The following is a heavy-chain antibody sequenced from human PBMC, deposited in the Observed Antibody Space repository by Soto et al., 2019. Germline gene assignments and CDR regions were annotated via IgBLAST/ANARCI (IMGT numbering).Heavy chain of an antibody. CDR1: GGSFSKYG. CDR2: IIPMFGIG. V-gene: IGHV1-69*01. CDR3: ARGDRENYFYAMDV. Sequence: QVQLVQSGAEVKMPGSSVRVSCKASGGSFSKYGISWVRQAPGQGLEWMGGIIPMFGIGNYAEKFLGRVTITAAESTSTSHMELSSLRSEDTAVYFCARGDRENYFYAMDVWGQGTTVTVSS. D-gene: IGHD1-26*01. J-gene: IGHJ6*02.